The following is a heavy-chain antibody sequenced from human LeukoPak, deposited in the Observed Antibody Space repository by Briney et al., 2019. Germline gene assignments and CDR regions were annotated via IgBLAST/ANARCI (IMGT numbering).Heavy chain of an antibody. Sequence: SETLSLTCTVSGGSISSRPYHWGWIRQSPGKGLGCIGSLYYSGSTYYNPSLKSRVTISVDTSKNQFSLKLSSVTAADTAMYFCARQGYADFSSRPFDYWGQGTLVTVSS. V-gene: IGHV4-39*01. D-gene: IGHD4-17*01. CDR2: LYYSGST. CDR3: ARQGYADFSSRPFDY. CDR1: GGSISSRPYH. J-gene: IGHJ4*02.